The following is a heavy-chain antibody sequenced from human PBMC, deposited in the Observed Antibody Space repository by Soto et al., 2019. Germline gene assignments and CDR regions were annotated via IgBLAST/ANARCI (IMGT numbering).Heavy chain of an antibody. J-gene: IGHJ4*02. Sequence: SGPTLVNPTQTLTLTCTFSGFSLSTSGVGVGWIRQPPGKALEWLALIYWDDDKRYSPSLKSRLTITKDTSKSQVVLTMTNMDPVDTATYYCARIISYYDSSGQHLDYWGQGTLVTVSS. CDR3: ARIISYYDSSGQHLDY. CDR1: GFSLSTSGVG. V-gene: IGHV2-5*02. CDR2: IYWDDDK. D-gene: IGHD3-22*01.